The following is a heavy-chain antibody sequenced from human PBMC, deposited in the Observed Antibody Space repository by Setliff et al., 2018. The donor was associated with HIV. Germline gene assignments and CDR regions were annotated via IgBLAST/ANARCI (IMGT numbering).Heavy chain of an antibody. J-gene: IGHJ6*03. CDR2: ISGSSTTI. V-gene: IGHV3-48*04. D-gene: IGHD1-26*01. Sequence: GGSLRLSCAASGFTFSSYGMTWVRQAPGKGLEWVSYISGSSTTIYYADSVKGRFTISRDNAKNSLYLQMNTLRTEDTAVYYCARDQWVGATADYYYYMDVWGKGTTVTVSS. CDR1: GFTFSSYG. CDR3: ARDQWVGATADYYYYMDV.